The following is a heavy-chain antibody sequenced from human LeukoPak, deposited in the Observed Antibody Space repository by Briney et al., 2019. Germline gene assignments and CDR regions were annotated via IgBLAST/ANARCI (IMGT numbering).Heavy chain of an antibody. D-gene: IGHD6-19*01. CDR2: ISYDGSNK. J-gene: IGHJ4*02. V-gene: IGHV3-30-3*01. Sequence: GGSLRLSCAASGFTFSSYAMNWVGQAPGKGREWGAVISYDGSNKYYADSVKGRFTISRDNSKNTLYLQMNSLRAEDTAVYYCARDLKGSSGWYDYWGQGTLVTVSS. CDR3: ARDLKGSSGWYDY. CDR1: GFTFSSYA.